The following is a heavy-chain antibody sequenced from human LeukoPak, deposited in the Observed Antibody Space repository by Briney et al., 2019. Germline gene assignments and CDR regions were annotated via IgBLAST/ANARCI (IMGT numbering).Heavy chain of an antibody. CDR2: IIPIFGTA. J-gene: IGHJ6*03. V-gene: IGHV1-69*13. CDR3: ARALPTEQLVYYYYYMDV. Sequence: SVKVSCKASGGTFSSYAISWVRQAPGQGLEWMGGIIPIFGTANYAQKFQGRVTITADESTSTAYMELSSLRSEDTAAYYCARALPTEQLVYYYYYMDVWGKGTTVTVSS. CDR1: GGTFSSYA. D-gene: IGHD6-6*01.